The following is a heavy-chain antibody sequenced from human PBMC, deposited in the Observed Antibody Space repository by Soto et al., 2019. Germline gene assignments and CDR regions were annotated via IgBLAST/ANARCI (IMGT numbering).Heavy chain of an antibody. D-gene: IGHD3-10*01. V-gene: IGHV3-11*01. Sequence: GGCLRLYCAASGFVFSDYYLTSIPQALGKGLAWVFYISATGNTFYYADFVQCRLVISMDNAKNSLYLHMSDLRVVDTAVYYCALFHVSVLRGVLITAFFVPYWGEGPQVSFS. CDR2: ISATGNTF. CDR3: ALFHVSVLRGVLITAFFVPY. J-gene: IGHJ4*02. CDR1: GFVFSDYY.